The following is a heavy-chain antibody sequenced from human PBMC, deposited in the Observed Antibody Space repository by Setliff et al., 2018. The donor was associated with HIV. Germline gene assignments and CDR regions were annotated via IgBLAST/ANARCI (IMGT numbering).Heavy chain of an antibody. V-gene: IGHV4-34*01. CDR2: INHSGST. CDR1: GGSFSDNY. Sequence: SETLSLTCAVYGGSFSDNYWSWIRQPPGKGLEWIGEINHSGSTNYNPSLKSRVTISVDTSKNQFSLKLSSVTAADTAVYYCASVGGELPPYWGQGTLVTVSS. D-gene: IGHD1-26*01. J-gene: IGHJ4*02. CDR3: ASVGGELPPY.